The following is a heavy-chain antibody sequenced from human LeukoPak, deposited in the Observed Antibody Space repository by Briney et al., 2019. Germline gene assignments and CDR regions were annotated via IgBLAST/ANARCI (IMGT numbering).Heavy chain of an antibody. V-gene: IGHV3-53*01. Sequence: PGGSLRLSCAASGFTVSSNYMNWVRQAPGKGLEWVSVIYGGGNIYYAASVKGRFTISRDNSKNTLYLQMNSLRAEDTAVYYCARGAGYNYPYYFDYWGQGTLVTVSS. D-gene: IGHD5-24*01. CDR3: ARGAGYNYPYYFDY. CDR1: GFTVSSNY. CDR2: IYGGGNI. J-gene: IGHJ4*02.